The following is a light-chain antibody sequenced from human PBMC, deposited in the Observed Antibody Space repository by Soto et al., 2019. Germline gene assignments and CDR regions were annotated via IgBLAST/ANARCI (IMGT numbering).Light chain of an antibody. V-gene: IGLV2-23*02. CDR2: EVD. CDR3: CSYAGSPWV. J-gene: IGLJ3*02. CDR1: SSDVGSYNF. Sequence: QSALTQFASVSGSPGQSITISCTGTSSDVGSYNFVSWYQQYPGKVPKLLIYEVDKRPSGVSNRFSGSKSGNTASLTISGLQAEDEADYYCCSYAGSPWVFGGGTQLTVL.